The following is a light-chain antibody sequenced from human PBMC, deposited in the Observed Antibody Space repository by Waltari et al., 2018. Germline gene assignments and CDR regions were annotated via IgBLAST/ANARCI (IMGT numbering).Light chain of an antibody. Sequence: DIEMTQSPSSLSASVGDRAIITCRASQSIGPYINWYQQKPGTAPKLLIYDASILQTGVPSKFSGSGSGTVFTLTISSLQPEDFATYYCQQNSNVPPTFGLGTKVEIK. CDR3: QQNSNVPPT. CDR2: DAS. V-gene: IGKV1-39*01. J-gene: IGKJ1*01. CDR1: QSIGPY.